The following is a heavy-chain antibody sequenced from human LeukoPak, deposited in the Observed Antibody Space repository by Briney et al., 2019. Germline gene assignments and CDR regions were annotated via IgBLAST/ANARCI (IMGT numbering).Heavy chain of an antibody. CDR1: GGTFSSYA. J-gene: IGHJ3*02. D-gene: IGHD2-15*01. CDR2: IIPIFGTT. Sequence: SVKLSCKASGGTFSSYAISWVRQAPGQGLEWTGRIIPIFGTTNYAQKFQGRVTITTDESTCTAYMELSSLRSEDTAVYYCAREVVVVVAATQGAFDISGQGTMVTVSS. CDR3: AREVVVVVAATQGAFDI. V-gene: IGHV1-69*05.